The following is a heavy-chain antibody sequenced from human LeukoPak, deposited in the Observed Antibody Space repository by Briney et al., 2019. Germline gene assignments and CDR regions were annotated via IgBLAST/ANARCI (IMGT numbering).Heavy chain of an antibody. CDR1: GYTFTGYY. V-gene: IGHV1-46*01. CDR2: INPSGGST. J-gene: IGHJ4*02. Sequence: GASVKVSCKASGYTFTGYYMHWVRQAPGQGLEWMGIINPSGGSTSYAQKFQGRVTMTRDMSTSTVYMELSSLRSDDTAVYYCARQSTRLFNTGSYYPPPAYDYWGQGTLVIVSS. D-gene: IGHD1-26*01. CDR3: ARQSTRLFNTGSYYPPPAYDY.